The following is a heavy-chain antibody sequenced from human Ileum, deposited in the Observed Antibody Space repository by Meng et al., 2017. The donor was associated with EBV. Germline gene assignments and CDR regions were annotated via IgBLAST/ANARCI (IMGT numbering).Heavy chain of an antibody. CDR1: GGSISRSDW. Sequence: QWQLQESGPGLVKPSETLSLTCAVSGGSISRSDWWSWVRQPPGKGLEWIGETSHSGSTNYSPSLKSRVTISLDKSKNQLSLKLNSVTAADTAGYYCASSDYYRSDYWGQGTLVTVSS. V-gene: IGHV4-4*02. CDR3: ASSDYYRSDY. CDR2: TSHSGST. J-gene: IGHJ4*02. D-gene: IGHD3-22*01.